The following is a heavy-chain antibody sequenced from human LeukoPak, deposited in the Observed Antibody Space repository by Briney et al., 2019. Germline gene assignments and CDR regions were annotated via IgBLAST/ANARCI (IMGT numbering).Heavy chain of an antibody. CDR1: RFTFSSYG. CDR3: AKDRGFTYYYDSSGYPI. CDR2: ISGSGGST. D-gene: IGHD3-22*01. J-gene: IGHJ3*02. Sequence: GGSLRLSCAASRFTFSSYGMSWVRQAPGKGLEWVSAISGSGGSTYYADSVKGRFTISRDNSKNTLYLQMNSLRAEDTAVYYCAKDRGFTYYYDSSGYPIWGQGTMVTVSS. V-gene: IGHV3-23*01.